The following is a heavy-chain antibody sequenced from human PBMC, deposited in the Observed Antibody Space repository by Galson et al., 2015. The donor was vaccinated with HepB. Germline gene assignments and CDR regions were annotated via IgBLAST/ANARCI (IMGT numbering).Heavy chain of an antibody. Sequence: SVKVSCKASGYTFTSYYMHWVRQAPGQGLEWMGIINPSGGSTSYAQKFQGRVTMTRDTSTSTVYMELSSLRSEDTAVYYCARELGTYCSSTSRYTGYYNWFDPWGQGTLVTVSS. CDR2: INPSGGST. J-gene: IGHJ5*02. D-gene: IGHD2-2*02. CDR1: GYTFTSYY. CDR3: ARELGTYCSSTSRYTGYYNWFDP. V-gene: IGHV1-46*01.